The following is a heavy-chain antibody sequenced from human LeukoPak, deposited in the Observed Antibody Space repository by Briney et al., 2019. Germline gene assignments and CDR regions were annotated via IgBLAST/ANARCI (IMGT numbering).Heavy chain of an antibody. V-gene: IGHV1-2*02. CDR2: INPNRGGA. CDR3: ARGASLPTALFDS. J-gene: IGHJ4*02. CDR1: GYTFTGYY. D-gene: IGHD2-2*01. Sequence: ASVKVSCKSSGYTFTGYYLHLMRQPPGQGLEWVGWINPNRGGADYEKKFEGRVTMTSDTSISTVYMELSRLRSDDTAVFYCARGASLPTALFDSWGQGTLVTVSS.